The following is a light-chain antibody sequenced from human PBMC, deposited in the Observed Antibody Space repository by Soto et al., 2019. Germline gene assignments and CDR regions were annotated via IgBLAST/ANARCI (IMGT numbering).Light chain of an antibody. Sequence: DVVMTQSPDPLAVSLGERATFNCKSSQSLLFSAVNKNCLAWYQQKPGQPPKLLIYWASTRESGVPARFSGSGSGTDFTLTITSLQAEDVAVYYCQQYSVSPPTFGQGTKVDIK. CDR2: WAS. CDR3: QQYSVSPPT. J-gene: IGKJ1*01. CDR1: QSLLFSAVNKNC. V-gene: IGKV4-1*01.